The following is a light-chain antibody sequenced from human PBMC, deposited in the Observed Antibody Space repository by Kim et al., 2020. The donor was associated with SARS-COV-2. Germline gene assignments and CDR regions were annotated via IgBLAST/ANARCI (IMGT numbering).Light chain of an antibody. Sequence: SVLTQAPSASGTPGQGVAISCSGSSSNIGKNTVSWFRQLPRTAPKLLIYNNDQRPSGVPDRFSGSKSGTSASLAISGLQSEDEADYYCAAWDDRLSGRLFGGGTQLTVL. V-gene: IGLV1-44*01. J-gene: IGLJ3*02. CDR2: NND. CDR1: SSNIGKNT. CDR3: AAWDDRLSGRL.